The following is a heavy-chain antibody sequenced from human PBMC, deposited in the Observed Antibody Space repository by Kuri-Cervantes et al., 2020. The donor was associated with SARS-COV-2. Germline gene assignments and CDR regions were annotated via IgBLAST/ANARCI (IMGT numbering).Heavy chain of an antibody. CDR1: GFTFSNAW. V-gene: IGHV3-15*01. Sequence: GGSLRLSCAASGFTFSNAWMSWVRQAPGKGLEWVGRIKSKTDGGTTDYAAPVKGRFTISRDDSKNTLYLQMNSLKTEDTAVYYCTTVRGGSGSHGAYYYYYYGMDVWGQGTTVTVSS. D-gene: IGHD3-10*01. CDR2: IKSKTDGGTT. J-gene: IGHJ6*02. CDR3: TTVRGGSGSHGAYYYYYYGMDV.